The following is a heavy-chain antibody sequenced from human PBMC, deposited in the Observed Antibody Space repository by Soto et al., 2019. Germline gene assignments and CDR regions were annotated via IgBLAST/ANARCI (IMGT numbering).Heavy chain of an antibody. CDR2: IYYSGST. CDR3: ARVESSQWLEWEY. CDR1: GGSISSGGYY. Sequence: SETLSLTCTVSGGSISSGGYYWSWIRQHPGKGLEWIGYIYYSGSTYYNPSLKSRVTISVDTSKNQFSLKLSSVTAADTAVYYCARVESSQWLEWEYWGQGTLVTVSS. V-gene: IGHV4-31*03. D-gene: IGHD6-19*01. J-gene: IGHJ4*02.